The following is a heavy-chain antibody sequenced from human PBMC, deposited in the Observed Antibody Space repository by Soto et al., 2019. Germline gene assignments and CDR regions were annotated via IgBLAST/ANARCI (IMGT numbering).Heavy chain of an antibody. J-gene: IGHJ5*02. D-gene: IGHD5-18*01. V-gene: IGHV4-34*01. Sequence: PSETLSLTCAVYGGSFSGYYWSWIRQPPGKGLEWIGEINHSGSTNYNPSLKSRVTISVDTSKNQFSLKLSSVTAADTAVYYCARGGAYSYGNPRWFDPWGQGTLVTVS. CDR3: ARGGAYSYGNPRWFDP. CDR2: INHSGST. CDR1: GGSFSGYY.